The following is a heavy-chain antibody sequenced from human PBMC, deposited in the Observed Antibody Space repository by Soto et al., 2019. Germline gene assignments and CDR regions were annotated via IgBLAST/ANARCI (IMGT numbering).Heavy chain of an antibody. V-gene: IGHV3-7*01. Sequence: PGGSLRLSCAASGFTFSSYWMSWVRQAPGKGLEWVANIKQDGSEKYYVDSVKGRFTISRDNAKNSLYLQMNSLRAEDTAVYYYASGYCSGGSCYAYYYYMDVWGKGTTVTVSS. CDR3: ASGYCSGGSCYAYYYYMDV. D-gene: IGHD2-15*01. J-gene: IGHJ6*03. CDR2: IKQDGSEK. CDR1: GFTFSSYW.